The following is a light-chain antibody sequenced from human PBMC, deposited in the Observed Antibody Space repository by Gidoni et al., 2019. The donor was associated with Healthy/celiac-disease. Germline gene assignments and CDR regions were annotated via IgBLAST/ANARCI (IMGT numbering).Light chain of an antibody. CDR3: AAWDDSLYGYWV. J-gene: IGLJ3*02. CDR2: SNN. CDR1: SSNIGSNT. V-gene: IGLV1-44*01. Sequence: SLLTQPPSASGTPGQRVTISFSGSSSNIGSNTVNWYQQHPGTAPKLLIYSNNQRPSGVPDRFSGSKSGTSASLAISGLQFEDEADYYCAAWDDSLYGYWVFGGGTKLTVL.